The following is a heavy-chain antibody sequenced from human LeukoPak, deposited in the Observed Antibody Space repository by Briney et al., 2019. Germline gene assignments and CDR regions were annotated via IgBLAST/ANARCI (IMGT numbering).Heavy chain of an antibody. J-gene: IGHJ6*02. CDR3: ARSRDTTNYYGMDV. D-gene: IGHD1-26*01. Sequence: SETLSLTCAVSADSISSSKWWSWVRQAPGKGLEWIGEIHHGGSTNYNPSLKSRVTISIGKSKNQFSLKMSSVTAADTAVYYCARSRDTTNYYGMDVWGQGTTVTVSS. V-gene: IGHV4-4*02. CDR1: ADSISSSKW. CDR2: IHHGGST.